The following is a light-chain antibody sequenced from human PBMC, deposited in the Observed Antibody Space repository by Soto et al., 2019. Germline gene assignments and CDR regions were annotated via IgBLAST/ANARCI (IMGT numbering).Light chain of an antibody. CDR2: DVT. Sequence: QSALTQPASVSGSPRQSITISCTGTSSDVGSYNYVSWYQQHPGKAPKLMIYDVTDRPSGVSNRFSGSKSGNTASLTISGLQAEDEADYYCSSYTSSTTWVFGGGTKVTVL. J-gene: IGLJ3*02. V-gene: IGLV2-14*03. CDR1: SSDVGSYNY. CDR3: SSYTSSTTWV.